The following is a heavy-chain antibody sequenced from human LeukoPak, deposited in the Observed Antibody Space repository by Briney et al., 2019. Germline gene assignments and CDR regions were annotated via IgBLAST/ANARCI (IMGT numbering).Heavy chain of an antibody. CDR2: TYYRSKWYN. D-gene: IGHD4-23*01. V-gene: IGHV6-1*01. CDR1: GDSVSSNSAT. J-gene: IGHJ5*02. CDR3: ARRYQPSRLDYGGPFDP. Sequence: SQTLSLTCAISGDSVSSNSATWNWIRQSPSRGLEWLGRTYYRSKWYNDYAVSVKSRIIINPDASKNQFSLQLNSVTPEDTAVYYCARRYQPSRLDYGGPFDPWGQGTLVTVSS.